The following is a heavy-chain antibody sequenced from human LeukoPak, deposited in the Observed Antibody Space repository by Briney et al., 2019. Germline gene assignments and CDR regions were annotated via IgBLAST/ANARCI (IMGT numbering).Heavy chain of an antibody. CDR3: AKDLSKTDYGVIDY. CDR2: IWYDGSNK. Sequence: GGSLRLSCAASGFTFSSYGMHWVRQAPGKRLEWVAVIWYDGSNKYYADSVKGRFTISRDNSKNTLYLQMNSLRAEDTAVYYCAKDLSKTDYGVIDYWGQGTLVTVSS. J-gene: IGHJ4*02. CDR1: GFTFSSYG. D-gene: IGHD4-17*01. V-gene: IGHV3-33*06.